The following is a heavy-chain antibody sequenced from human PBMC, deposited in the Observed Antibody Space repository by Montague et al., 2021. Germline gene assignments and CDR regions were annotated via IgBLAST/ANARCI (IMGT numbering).Heavy chain of an antibody. D-gene: IGHD3-3*01. CDR3: VKDTRDYYPDF. CDR1: GFIFNNYF. CDR2: INENSINI. Sequence: SLRLSCAASGFIFNNYFMNWVRQAPGKGLEWVSGINENSINIDYADSVKGRFTISRDNAKNSLYLQMNSLRAEDTAFYYCVKDTRDYYPDFWGQGILVTVSS. J-gene: IGHJ4*02. V-gene: IGHV3-9*01.